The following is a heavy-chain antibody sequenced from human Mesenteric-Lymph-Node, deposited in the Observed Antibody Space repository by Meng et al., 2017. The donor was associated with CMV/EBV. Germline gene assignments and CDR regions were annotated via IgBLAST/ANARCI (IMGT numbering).Heavy chain of an antibody. D-gene: IGHD1-1*01. V-gene: IGHV3-48*04. J-gene: IGHJ4*02. CDR2: ISSSSTTV. CDR1: GFTFSSYS. Sequence: GESLKISCAASGFTFSSYSMNWVRQAPGKGLEWVSYISSSSTTVYYADSVKGRFTISRDNAKNSLYLQMNSLRAEDTAVYYCARGAWGTGSSFLAHYWGQGTLVTVSS. CDR3: ARGAWGTGSSFLAHY.